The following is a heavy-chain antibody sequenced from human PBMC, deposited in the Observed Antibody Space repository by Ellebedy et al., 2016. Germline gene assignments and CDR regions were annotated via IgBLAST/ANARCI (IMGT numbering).Heavy chain of an antibody. D-gene: IGHD2-2*01. J-gene: IGHJ6*02. CDR3: ARAQSVTAAYFNLGEEYYYYGMDV. CDR1: GFTFSSYW. V-gene: IGHV3-74*01. CDR2: INSDGSST. Sequence: GGSLRLSCAASGFTFSSYWMHWVRQAPGKGLVWVSRINSDGSSTSYADSVKGRFTISRDNAKNTLYLQMNSLRAEDTAVYYCARAQSVTAAYFNLGEEYYYYGMDVWGQGTTVTVSS.